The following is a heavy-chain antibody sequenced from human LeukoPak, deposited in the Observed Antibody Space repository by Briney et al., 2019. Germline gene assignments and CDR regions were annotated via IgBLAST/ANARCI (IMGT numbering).Heavy chain of an antibody. D-gene: IGHD3-9*01. CDR1: GYSFTSHY. V-gene: IGHV1-46*01. Sequence: ASVKVSCKASGYSFTSHYMHWVRQAPGQGLEWMGLINPSGSSTLYAQKFQGRVTMTRDMSTTTDYMELSSLRSEDTAVYYCARSRTPNYDILTGYLGYYYYYMDVWGKGTTVTISS. J-gene: IGHJ6*03. CDR2: INPSGSST. CDR3: ARSRTPNYDILTGYLGYYYYYMDV.